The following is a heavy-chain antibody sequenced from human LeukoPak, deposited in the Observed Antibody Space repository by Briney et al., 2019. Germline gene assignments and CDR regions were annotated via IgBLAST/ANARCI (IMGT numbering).Heavy chain of an antibody. CDR2: IIPIFGTA. J-gene: IGHJ4*02. Sequence: GSSVKVSCKASGGTFSSYTISWVRQAPGQGLEWMGGIIPIFGTANYAQKLQGRVTMTTDTSTSTAYMELRSLRSDDTAVYYCASYKIGGYVLDYWGQGTLVTVSS. CDR1: GGTFSSYT. V-gene: IGHV1-69*05. D-gene: IGHD5-12*01. CDR3: ASYKIGGYVLDY.